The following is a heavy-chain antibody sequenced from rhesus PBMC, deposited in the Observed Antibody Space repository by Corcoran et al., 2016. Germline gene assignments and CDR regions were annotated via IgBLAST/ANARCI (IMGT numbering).Heavy chain of an antibody. Sequence: QVQLQESGPGLVKPSETLSGTCAASGGSIRSSYWSWIRQAPGKGLVGVGYIYGGGSTTTYNPSLRSRVTLSVDTSKNQFSLKLSSVTAADTAVYYCAGDRGGSYSTDSLDVWGRGVLVTVSS. V-gene: IGHV4-169*02. CDR3: AGDRGGSYSTDSLDV. CDR1: GGSIRSSY. J-gene: IGHJ5-2*02. D-gene: IGHD3-16*01. CDR2: IYGGGSTT.